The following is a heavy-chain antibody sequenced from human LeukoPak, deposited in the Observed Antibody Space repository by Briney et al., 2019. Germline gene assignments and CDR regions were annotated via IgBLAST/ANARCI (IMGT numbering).Heavy chain of an antibody. CDR3: ARSPTVFGVVYMDV. CDR1: GGSFIDYY. D-gene: IGHD3-3*01. Sequence: SETLSLTCAVYGGSFIDYYWSWIRQPPGKGLEWIGEINHSGSTNYNPSLKSRVTISVDMSKNQFSLKLSSVTAADTAVYYCARSPTVFGVVYMDVWGKGTTVTVSS. V-gene: IGHV4-34*01. J-gene: IGHJ6*03. CDR2: INHSGST.